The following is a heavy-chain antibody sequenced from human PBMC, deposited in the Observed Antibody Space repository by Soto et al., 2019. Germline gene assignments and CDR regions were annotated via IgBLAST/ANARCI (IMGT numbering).Heavy chain of an antibody. J-gene: IGHJ3*01. D-gene: IGHD1-1*01. CDR3: ATDRWTGAFDF. V-gene: IGHV3-7*01. CDR1: DFTFSTYW. Sequence: EVQMMESGGDLVQPGGSLRLSCVASDFTFSTYWMAWLRQTPGKGLGFVANISPDGREINYLDSGKGRFTISRDNAEKSLFLQMISLRAEDTAVYYCATDRWTGAFDFRGQGTVVTVSS. CDR2: ISPDGREI.